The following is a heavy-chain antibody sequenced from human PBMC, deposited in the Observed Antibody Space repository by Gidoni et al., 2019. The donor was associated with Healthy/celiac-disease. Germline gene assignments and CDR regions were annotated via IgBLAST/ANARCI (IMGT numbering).Heavy chain of an antibody. Sequence: QVQLVESGGGVVQPGRSLRLSCAASGVTFSSYAMHWVRQAPGKGLEWVAVISYDGSNKYYADSVKGRFTISRDNSKNTLYLQMNSLRAEDTAVYYCARSYGYGGYYYYGMDVWGQGTTVTVSS. V-gene: IGHV3-30-3*01. J-gene: IGHJ6*02. CDR2: ISYDGSNK. CDR3: ARSYGYGGYYYYGMDV. D-gene: IGHD5-12*01. CDR1: GVTFSSYA.